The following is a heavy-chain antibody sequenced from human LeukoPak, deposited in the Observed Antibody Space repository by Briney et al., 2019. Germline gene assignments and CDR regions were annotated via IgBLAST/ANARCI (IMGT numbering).Heavy chain of an antibody. CDR3: ARSMAAAGNPYYYGMDV. V-gene: IGHV3-11*01. D-gene: IGHD6-13*01. J-gene: IGHJ6*02. CDR2: ISSSGTIF. Sequence: GGSLRPSCAASGFTFTDYYMSWVTRPPGKGLEWVSYISSSGTIFYYTDSVKGRFTISRDNAKNSLYLQMNSLRAEDTAVYYCARSMAAAGNPYYYGMDVWGQGSTVTVSS. CDR1: GFTFTDYY.